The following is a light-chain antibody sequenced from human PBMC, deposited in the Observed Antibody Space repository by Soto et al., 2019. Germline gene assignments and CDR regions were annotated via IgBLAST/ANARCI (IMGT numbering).Light chain of an antibody. CDR1: QSVSSN. J-gene: IGKJ4*01. Sequence: EIVMTQSPATLSVSPGERATLSCRASQSVSSNLAWYQQKPGQAPRLLIHNASTRATGIPARFSGSGSGTEFTLTISSLQSEDFALYYCQQYNNWPLTFGGGTKVEIK. V-gene: IGKV3-15*01. CDR3: QQYNNWPLT. CDR2: NAS.